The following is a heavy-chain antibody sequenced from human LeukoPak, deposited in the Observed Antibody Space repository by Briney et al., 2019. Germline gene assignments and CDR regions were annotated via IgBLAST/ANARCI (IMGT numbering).Heavy chain of an antibody. V-gene: IGHV3-21*01. D-gene: IGHD5-18*01. CDR2: ISSGSKYI. Sequence: GGSLRLSCADSGFTFSSYSMNWVRQAPGKGLGWVSSISSGSKYIYNADLVKGRFTISRDNAKRSLYLQMNSLRVEDTAVYYCARALSYSYGSMDFWGQGTLVIVSS. CDR3: ARALSYSYGSMDF. CDR1: GFTFSSYS. J-gene: IGHJ4*02.